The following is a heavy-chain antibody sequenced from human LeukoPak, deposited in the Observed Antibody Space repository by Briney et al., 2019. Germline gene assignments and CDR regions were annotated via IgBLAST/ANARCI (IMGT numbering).Heavy chain of an antibody. V-gene: IGHV6-1*01. D-gene: IGHD6-19*01. J-gene: IGHJ4*02. Sequence: SQTLSLTCAISGDSVSSNSAAWHWIRQSPSRGLEWLGRTRYRSKWYNDYAVSVKSRITISPDTSKNQFSLQLNSVTSEDTAVYYCARITSGSGYYFDYWGQGTLVTVSS. CDR3: ARITSGSGYYFDY. CDR1: GDSVSSNSAA. CDR2: TRYRSKWYN.